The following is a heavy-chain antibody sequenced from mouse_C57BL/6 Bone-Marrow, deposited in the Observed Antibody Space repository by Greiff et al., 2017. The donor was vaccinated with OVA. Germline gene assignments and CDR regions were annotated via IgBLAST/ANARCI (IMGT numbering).Heavy chain of an antibody. CDR3: ARRDYYGSSHFDY. Sequence: VKLQESGAELARPGASVKLSCKASGYTFTSYGISWVKQRTGQGLEWIGEIYPRSGNTYYNEKFKGKATLTADKSSSTAYMELRSLTSEDSAVYFCARRDYYGSSHFDYWGQGTTLTVSS. CDR2: IYPRSGNT. V-gene: IGHV1-81*01. CDR1: GYTFTSYG. D-gene: IGHD1-1*01. J-gene: IGHJ2*01.